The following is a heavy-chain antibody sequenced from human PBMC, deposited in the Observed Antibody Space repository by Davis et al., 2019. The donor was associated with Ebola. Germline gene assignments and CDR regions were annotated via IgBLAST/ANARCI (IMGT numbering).Heavy chain of an antibody. CDR2: INHSGST. J-gene: IGHJ5*02. CDR3: ASGVGATTGWFDP. CDR1: GGSFSGYY. D-gene: IGHD1-26*01. Sequence: SETLSLTCAVYGGSFSGYYWSWIRQPPGKGLEWIGEINHSGSTNYNPSLKSRVTISIDTSKNQFSLKLSSVTAADTAVYYCASGVGATTGWFDPWGQGTLVTVSS. V-gene: IGHV4-34*01.